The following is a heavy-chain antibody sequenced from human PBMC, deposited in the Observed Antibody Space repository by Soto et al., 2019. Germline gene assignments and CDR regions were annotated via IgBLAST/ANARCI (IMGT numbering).Heavy chain of an antibody. D-gene: IGHD3-16*01. V-gene: IGHV4-31*03. CDR1: GGSISSGGYF. Sequence: SETLSLTCTVSGGSISSGGYFWSWVRQHPGKGLEWIGNIYYSGRTYYNPSLKSRVTISVDTSKNQFSLNLSSFTAADTSVYYCERFAKVENPQVGPWYYFDYWGQGTRLTVSS. CDR3: ERFAKVENPQVGPWYYFDY. J-gene: IGHJ4*02. CDR2: IYYSGRT.